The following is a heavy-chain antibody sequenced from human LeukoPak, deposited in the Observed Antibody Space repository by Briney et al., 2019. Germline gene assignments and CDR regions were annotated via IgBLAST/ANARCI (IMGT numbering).Heavy chain of an antibody. CDR1: GGSISSGGYY. V-gene: IGHV4-30-2*01. J-gene: IGHJ4*02. D-gene: IGHD6-13*01. Sequence: PSETLSLTCTVSGGSISSGGYYWSWIRQPPGKGLEWIGYIYHSGSTYYNPSLKSRVTISVDRSKNQFSLKLSSVTAADTAVYYCARVYFGSSSQYMGYWGQGTLVTVSS. CDR3: ARVYFGSSSQYMGY. CDR2: IYHSGST.